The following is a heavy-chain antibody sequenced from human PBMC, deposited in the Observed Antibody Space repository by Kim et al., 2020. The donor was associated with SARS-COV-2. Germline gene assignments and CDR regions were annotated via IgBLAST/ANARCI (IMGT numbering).Heavy chain of an antibody. CDR2: IYHSGST. V-gene: IGHV4-4*02. D-gene: IGHD6-13*01. CDR3: ASLEGGSRGLNGMDV. Sequence: SETLSLTCAVSGGSISSSNWWSWVRQPPGKGLEWIGEIYHSGSTNYNPSLKSRVTISVDKSKNQFSLKLSSVTAADTAVYYCASLEGGSRGLNGMDVWGQGTTVTVSS. J-gene: IGHJ6*02. CDR1: GGSISSSNW.